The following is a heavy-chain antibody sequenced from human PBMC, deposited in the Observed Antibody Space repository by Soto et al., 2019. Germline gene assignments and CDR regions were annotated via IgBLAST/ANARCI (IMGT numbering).Heavy chain of an antibody. V-gene: IGHV4-59*01. D-gene: IGHD4-17*01. CDR1: GGSIRSYY. CDR2: LYNSGST. Sequence: SETLSLTCTVSGGSIRSYYWSWIRQAPGKGLEWIGYLYNSGSTVYNPSLKSRVTISVDTSKNQFSLKLNSVTAADTAVYYCARLGGDYNYYYGMDVWGQGTTVTVSS. J-gene: IGHJ6*02. CDR3: ARLGGDYNYYYGMDV.